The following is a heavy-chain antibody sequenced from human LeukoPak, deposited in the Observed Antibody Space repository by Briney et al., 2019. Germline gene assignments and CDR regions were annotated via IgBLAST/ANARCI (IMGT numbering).Heavy chain of an antibody. CDR3: ISPRTSSY. CDR2: IKSKIDGGTT. V-gene: IGHV3-15*07. D-gene: IGHD2-2*01. Sequence: GGSLRLSCAASGFTFNKAWMNWVRQAPGKGLEWVGRIKSKIDGGTTDYAAPVKGRFIISRDDSKNTLYLQMNSLETEDTALYYCISPRTSSYWGQGTLVAVSS. J-gene: IGHJ4*02. CDR1: GFTFNKAW.